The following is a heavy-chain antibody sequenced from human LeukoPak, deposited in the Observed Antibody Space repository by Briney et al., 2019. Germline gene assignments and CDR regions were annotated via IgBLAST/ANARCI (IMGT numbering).Heavy chain of an antibody. CDR1: GYTFTDYY. V-gene: IGHV1-69-2*01. D-gene: IGHD6-13*01. Sequence: ASVKVSCKVSGYTFTDYYMHWVQQAPGKGLEWMGLVDPEDGETIYAEKFRGRVTITADTSTDTAYMELSSLRSEDTAVYYCATEAATGPRFDPWGQGTLVTVSS. J-gene: IGHJ5*02. CDR2: VDPEDGET. CDR3: ATEAATGPRFDP.